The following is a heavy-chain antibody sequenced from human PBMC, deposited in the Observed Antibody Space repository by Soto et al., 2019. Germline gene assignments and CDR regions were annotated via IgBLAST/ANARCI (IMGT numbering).Heavy chain of an antibody. Sequence: QVQLVESGGGVFEPGRSLRLSCAASGFTFNSYGMHWVRKAPGKGLEWVAVISYDGSNRYYADSVKGRFTISRDASKNTVDLQMNSLRAEDTAVYYCAKDLDGGPDYWGQGTLVTVSS. V-gene: IGHV3-30*18. J-gene: IGHJ4*02. CDR2: ISYDGSNR. CDR3: AKDLDGGPDY. D-gene: IGHD3-16*01. CDR1: GFTFNSYG.